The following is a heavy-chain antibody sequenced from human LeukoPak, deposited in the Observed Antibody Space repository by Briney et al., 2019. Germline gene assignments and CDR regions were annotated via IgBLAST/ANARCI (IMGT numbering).Heavy chain of an antibody. D-gene: IGHD3-22*01. V-gene: IGHV3-21*01. CDR1: GFTFSSYS. CDR3: ARALYNYYDSSGYGDY. J-gene: IGHJ4*02. Sequence: GGSLRLSCAASGFTFSSYSMNWVRQAPGKGLEWVSSISSSSSYIYYADSVKGRFTISRDNAKNSLYLQMNSLRAEDTAVYYCARALYNYYDSSGYGDYWGQGTLVTVSS. CDR2: ISSSSSYI.